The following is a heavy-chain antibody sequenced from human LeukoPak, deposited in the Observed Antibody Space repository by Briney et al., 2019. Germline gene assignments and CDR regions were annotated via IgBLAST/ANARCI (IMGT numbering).Heavy chain of an antibody. D-gene: IGHD2-2*01. CDR1: GYSISSGYY. V-gene: IGHV4-38-2*02. CDR3: ARGDCSSTICYSPMDV. CDR2: IYRSGST. Sequence: SETLSLTCTVSGYSISSGYYWVWIRQPPGKGLEWIGSIYRSGSTNYNPSLKSRVTISVDTSKSQFSLKVSSVTAADTAVYYCARGDCSSTICYSPMDVWGKGTTVTVSS. J-gene: IGHJ6*03.